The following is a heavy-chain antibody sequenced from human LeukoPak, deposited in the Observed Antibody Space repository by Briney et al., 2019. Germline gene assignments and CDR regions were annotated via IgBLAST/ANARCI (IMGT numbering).Heavy chain of an antibody. CDR2: ISGNDGTT. CDR3: AKGRTGYIPDS. CDR1: GFTFSTYT. D-gene: IGHD6-13*01. Sequence: GGSLRLSCAASGFTFSTYTVTWVRQAPGKGLEWVSVISGNDGTTFYADSVKGRFTISRDNSKNTLYLQMNSLRVEDTAVYYCAKGRTGYIPDSWGQGTLVTVSS. J-gene: IGHJ4*02. V-gene: IGHV3-23*01.